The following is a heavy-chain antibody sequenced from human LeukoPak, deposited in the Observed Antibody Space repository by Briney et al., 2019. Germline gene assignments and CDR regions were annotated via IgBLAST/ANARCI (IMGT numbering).Heavy chain of an antibody. CDR2: INHSGST. D-gene: IGHD6-6*01. J-gene: IGHJ4*02. Sequence: PSETLSLTCAVYGGSFSGYYWSWIRQPPGKGLEWIGEINHSGSTNYNPSLKSRVTISVDTSKNQFSLKLSSVTAADTAVYYCARVRIAARPKYYFDYWGQGTLVTVSS. V-gene: IGHV4-34*01. CDR1: GGSFSGYY. CDR3: ARVRIAARPKYYFDY.